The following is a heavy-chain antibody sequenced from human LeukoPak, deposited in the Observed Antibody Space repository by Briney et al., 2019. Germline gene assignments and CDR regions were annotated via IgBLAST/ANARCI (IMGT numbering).Heavy chain of an antibody. Sequence: QPGGSLRLSCAASGFTFDDYTMHWVRQAPGKGLEWVSLISWDGGSTYYADSVKGRFTISRDNSKNSLYLQMNSLRTKGTALYYCAKGSSISGSFEPYYFDYWGQGTLVTVSS. V-gene: IGHV3-43*01. CDR3: AKGSSISGSFEPYYFDY. J-gene: IGHJ4*02. CDR2: ISWDGGST. CDR1: GFTFDDYT. D-gene: IGHD1-26*01.